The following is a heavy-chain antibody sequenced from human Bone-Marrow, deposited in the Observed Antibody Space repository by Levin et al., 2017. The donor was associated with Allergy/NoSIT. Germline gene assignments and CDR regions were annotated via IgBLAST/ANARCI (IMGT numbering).Heavy chain of an antibody. CDR1: GYSFTSYW. CDR3: ATTHRSSWYLPLV. CDR2: IDPSDSYT. J-gene: IGHJ6*04. V-gene: IGHV5-10-1*01. Sequence: GESLKISCQDSGYSFTSYWISWVRQMPGKGLEWMGRIDPSDSYTNYSPSFQGHVTISADKSISTAYLQWSSLKVSDTAMYYCATTHRSSWYLPLVWGKGTTVSVSS. D-gene: IGHD6-13*01.